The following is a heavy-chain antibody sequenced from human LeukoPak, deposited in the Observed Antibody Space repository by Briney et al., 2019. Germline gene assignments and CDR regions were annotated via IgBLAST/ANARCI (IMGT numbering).Heavy chain of an antibody. CDR2: IIPILGIA. CDR1: GGTFSSYA. D-gene: IGHD3-22*01. CDR3: APQTYYYDSSGPPTDV. Sequence: SVKVSCKASGGTFSSYAISWVRQAPGQGLEWMGRIIPILGIANYAQKFQGRVTITADKSTSTAYLELSSLRSEDTAVYYCAPQTYYYDSSGPPTDVWGQGTTVTVSS. J-gene: IGHJ6*02. V-gene: IGHV1-69*04.